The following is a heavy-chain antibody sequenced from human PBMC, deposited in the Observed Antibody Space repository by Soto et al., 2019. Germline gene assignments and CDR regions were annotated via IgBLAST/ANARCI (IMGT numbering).Heavy chain of an antibody. CDR1: GGSISSSNW. J-gene: IGHJ6*02. V-gene: IGHV4-4*02. CDR3: ARVSGSYYYGMDV. D-gene: IGHD1-26*01. Sequence: QVQLQESGPELVKPSGTLSLTCAVSGGSISSSNWWSWVRQPPGKGLEWIGEIYHSGSTNYNPSLKSRVTISVDKPKNQFSLKLSSVTAADTAVYYCARVSGSYYYGMDVWGQGTTVTVSS. CDR2: IYHSGST.